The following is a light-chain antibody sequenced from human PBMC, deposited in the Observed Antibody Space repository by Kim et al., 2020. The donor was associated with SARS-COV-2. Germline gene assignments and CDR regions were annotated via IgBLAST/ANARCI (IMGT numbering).Light chain of an antibody. Sequence: EIVMTQSPATLSVSPGERATLSCRASQSVSSNLAWYQQKPGQAPRLIIYGASTRATGIPGRFSGSGSGTEFTLTISNLQSEDFAVYYCQQYNKWPPLTFGGGTKVDIK. V-gene: IGKV3-15*01. CDR2: GAS. J-gene: IGKJ4*01. CDR3: QQYNKWPPLT. CDR1: QSVSSN.